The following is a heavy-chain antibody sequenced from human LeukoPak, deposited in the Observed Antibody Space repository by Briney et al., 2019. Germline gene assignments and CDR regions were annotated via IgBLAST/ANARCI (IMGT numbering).Heavy chain of an antibody. D-gene: IGHD3-22*01. CDR3: ARQRSDYDSSGYSGNNWFDP. CDR1: GYTFTSYD. J-gene: IGHJ5*02. V-gene: IGHV1-8*01. Sequence: ASVKVSCKASGYTFTSYDINWVRQATGQGLEWMGWMNPNSGNTGYAQKFQGRVTMTRNTSISTAYMELSSLRSEDTAVYYCARQRSDYDSSGYSGNNWFDPWGRGTLVTVSS. CDR2: MNPNSGNT.